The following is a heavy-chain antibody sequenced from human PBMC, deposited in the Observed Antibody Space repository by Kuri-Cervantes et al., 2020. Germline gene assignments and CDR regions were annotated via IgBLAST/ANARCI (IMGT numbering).Heavy chain of an antibody. D-gene: IGHD3-3*01. J-gene: IGHJ6*02. CDR2: ISGNNGNT. Sequence: ASVKVSCKASGYIFARYGISWVRRAPGQGLEWMGWISGNNGNTKYGQRLQDRITMTTDTSTTTAYMELRSLRSDDTAIYYCARDRYDFWSGDYGMDVWGQGTSVIVSS. CDR3: ARDRYDFWSGDYGMDV. CDR1: GYIFARYG. V-gene: IGHV1-18*01.